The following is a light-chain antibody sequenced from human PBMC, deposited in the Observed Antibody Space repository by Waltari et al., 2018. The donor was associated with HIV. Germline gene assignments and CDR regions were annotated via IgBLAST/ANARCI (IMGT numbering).Light chain of an antibody. J-gene: IGLJ1*01. CDR2: GNS. V-gene: IGLV1-40*01. CDR3: QSYDSSLRGHV. Sequence: QSVLTQPPSVSGAPGQRITISCTGSSSNIGAGFDVHWYQQLPGKAPKVLIYGNSTRPSGVPDRFSGAKSGTAASLAITGLQADDEGDYYCQSYDSSLRGHVFGSGTRVTVL. CDR1: SSNIGAGFD.